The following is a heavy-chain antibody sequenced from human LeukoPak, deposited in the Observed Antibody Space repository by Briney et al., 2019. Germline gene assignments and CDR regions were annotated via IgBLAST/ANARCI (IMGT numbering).Heavy chain of an antibody. CDR1: GASISSYY. D-gene: IGHD3-22*01. V-gene: IGHV4-59*01. J-gene: IGHJ5*02. CDR3: ARHRYYYDSSGYYYQP. Sequence: SETLSLTCTVSGASISSYYWSWSRQPPGKGLEWIGYIYYSGSTNYNPSLKSRVTISVDTSKNQFSLRLSFVTAADTAVYYCARHRYYYDSSGYYYQPWGQGTLVTVSS. CDR2: IYYSGST.